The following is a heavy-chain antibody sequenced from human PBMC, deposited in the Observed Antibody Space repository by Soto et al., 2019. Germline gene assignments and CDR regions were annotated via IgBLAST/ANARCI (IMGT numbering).Heavy chain of an antibody. CDR2: INPNSGGT. Sequence: ASVKVSCKASGYTFTGYYMHWVRQAPGQGLEWMGWINPNSGGTNYAQKFQDWVTMTRDTSISTAYMELSRLRSDDTAVYYCARDQEIQLWSNYFDYWGQGTLVTVSS. CDR1: GYTFTGYY. D-gene: IGHD5-18*01. CDR3: ARDQEIQLWSNYFDY. J-gene: IGHJ4*02. V-gene: IGHV1-2*04.